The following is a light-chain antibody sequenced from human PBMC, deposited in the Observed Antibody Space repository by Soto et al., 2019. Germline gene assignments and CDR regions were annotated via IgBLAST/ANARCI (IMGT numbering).Light chain of an antibody. CDR2: GAS. Sequence: EIVMTQSPATLSVSPGERATLSCRASQSVAGNLAWYQQNPGQAPRLLIYGASTRATGIPTRFSGGGSGTEFTLTISSLHSEDFVIYYCQQYNKWPLTFGGGTKVEIK. V-gene: IGKV3-15*01. J-gene: IGKJ4*01. CDR3: QQYNKWPLT. CDR1: QSVAGN.